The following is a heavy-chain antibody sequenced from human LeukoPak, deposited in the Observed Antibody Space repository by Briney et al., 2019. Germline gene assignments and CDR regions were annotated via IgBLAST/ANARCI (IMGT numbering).Heavy chain of an antibody. D-gene: IGHD1-1*01. V-gene: IGHV4-59*01. CDR2: IYYSGST. Sequence: SETLSLTCTVSGGSISSYYWSWIRQPPGKGLEWIGYIYYSGSTNYNPSLKSRVTISVDTSKNQFPLKLSSVTAADTAVYYCARTTHMAGLAYWGQGTLVTVSS. CDR1: GGSISSYY. J-gene: IGHJ4*02. CDR3: ARTTHMAGLAY.